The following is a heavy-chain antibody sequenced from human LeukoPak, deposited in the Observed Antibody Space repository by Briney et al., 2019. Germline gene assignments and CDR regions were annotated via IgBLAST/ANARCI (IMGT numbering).Heavy chain of an antibody. V-gene: IGHV3-30*04. CDR3: ARDVNNYFDY. CDR1: GFPFSGHT. Sequence: GGSLRLSCAVSGFPFSGHTMTWVRQAPGKGLEWVAVISHDLTYQAYADSVKGRFTISRDDSKNTLYVQMNSLRTEDTGFYYCARDVNNYFDYWGLGTLVTVSS. J-gene: IGHJ4*02. CDR2: ISHDLTYQ.